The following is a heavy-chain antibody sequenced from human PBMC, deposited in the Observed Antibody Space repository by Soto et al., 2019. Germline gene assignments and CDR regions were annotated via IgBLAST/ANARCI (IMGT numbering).Heavy chain of an antibody. CDR2: IYPGDSDT. CDR3: ERPLVEYGSYNSNALAT. J-gene: IGHJ3*02. V-gene: IGHV5-51*01. D-gene: IGHD2-15*01. CDR1: GYSFTSYW. Sequence: GESLKISCKGSGYSFTSYWIGWVRQMPGKGLEWMGIIYPGDSDTRYSPSFQGQVTISADKSISTAYLQWSSLKASDTAMYYCERPLVEYGSYNSNALATWGQGTRGTVAS.